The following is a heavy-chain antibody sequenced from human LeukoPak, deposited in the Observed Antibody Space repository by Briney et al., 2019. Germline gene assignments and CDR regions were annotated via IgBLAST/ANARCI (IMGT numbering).Heavy chain of an antibody. J-gene: IGHJ4*02. Sequence: SETLSLTCTVSGGSISNGDHYWSWIRQHPGKGLEWIGHIYYSGSTYYNPSLKSRVTISVDTSKNQFSLKLSSVTAADTAVYYCARQGSVAARSIDYWGQGTLVTVSS. CDR1: GGSISNGDHY. CDR3: ARQGSVAARSIDY. D-gene: IGHD6-6*01. V-gene: IGHV4-39*01. CDR2: IYYSGST.